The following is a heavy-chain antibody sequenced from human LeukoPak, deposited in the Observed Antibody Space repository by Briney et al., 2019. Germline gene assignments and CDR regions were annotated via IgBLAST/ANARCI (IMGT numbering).Heavy chain of an antibody. CDR3: AATTMNVAASGAFDI. V-gene: IGHV1-58*01. Sequence: VASVKVSCKASGFTFTSSAVQWVRQARGQRLEWIGWIVVGSGNTNYAQKFQERVTITRDMSTSTAYMELSSLRSEDTAVYYCAATTMNVAASGAFDIWGQGTMVTVSS. D-gene: IGHD3-10*01. CDR1: GFTFTSSA. CDR2: IVVGSGNT. J-gene: IGHJ3*02.